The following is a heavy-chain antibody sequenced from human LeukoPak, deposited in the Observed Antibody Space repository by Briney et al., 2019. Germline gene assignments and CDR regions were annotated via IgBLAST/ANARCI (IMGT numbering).Heavy chain of an antibody. CDR1: GFTFSTYW. Sequence: GGSLRLSCAASGFTFSTYWMHWVRQAPGKGLVWIARIKGDGSSTIYADSVKGRFTISRDNSKNTLYLQTSSLRAEDTAVYYCARASTTVPNLLDHWGRGTLVTVSS. CDR2: IKGDGSST. CDR3: ARASTTVPNLLDH. V-gene: IGHV3-74*01. D-gene: IGHD4-17*01. J-gene: IGHJ4*02.